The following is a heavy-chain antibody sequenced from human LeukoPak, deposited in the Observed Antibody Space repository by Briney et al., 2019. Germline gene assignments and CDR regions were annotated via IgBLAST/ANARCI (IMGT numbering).Heavy chain of an antibody. J-gene: IGHJ4*02. V-gene: IGHV4-59*01. CDR3: ARGVASSGWPHFDY. CDR1: GGSISSYY. D-gene: IGHD6-19*01. Sequence: KTSETLSLTCTVSGGSISSYYWSWIRQPPGKGLEWIGYIYYSGTTNYNPSLKSRVTISVDTSKNQFSLKLSSVTAADTAVYYCARGVASSGWPHFDYWGQGTLVTVSS. CDR2: IYYSGTT.